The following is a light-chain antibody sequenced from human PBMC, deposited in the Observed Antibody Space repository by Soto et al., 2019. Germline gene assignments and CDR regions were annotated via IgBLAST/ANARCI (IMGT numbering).Light chain of an antibody. Sequence: DIQMTQSPSSLSASVGXRVTFTXRXXQSIXXXLNWYQQKPGKAPKLLIYAASSLQSGVPSRFSGSGSGTDFTLTISSLQPEDFATYYCQQSYRDPRTFGQGTKVELK. CDR1: QSIXXX. CDR2: AAS. CDR3: QQSYRDPRT. V-gene: IGKV1-39*01. J-gene: IGKJ1*01.